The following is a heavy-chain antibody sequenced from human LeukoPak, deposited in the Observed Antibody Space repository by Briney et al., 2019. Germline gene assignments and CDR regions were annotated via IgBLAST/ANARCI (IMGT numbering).Heavy chain of an antibody. CDR1: GYTFTGYY. CDR2: INPNSGGT. V-gene: IGHV1-2*02. CDR3: AREGQGATRGAFDI. D-gene: IGHD1-26*01. J-gene: IGHJ3*02. Sequence: GASVKVSCKASGYTFTGYYMHWVRQAPGQGLEWMGWINPNSGGTNYAQKFQGRVTMTRDTSISTAYMELSRLRSDDTAVYYCAREGQGATRGAFDIWGQGTMVTVSS.